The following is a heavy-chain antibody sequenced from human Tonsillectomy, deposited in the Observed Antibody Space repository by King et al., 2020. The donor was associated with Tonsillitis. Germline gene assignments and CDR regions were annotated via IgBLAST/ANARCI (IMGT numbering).Heavy chain of an antibody. CDR3: ARNRDYGDYVDF. V-gene: IGHV4-31*03. CDR2: IYHSGPT. Sequence: VQLQESGPGLVRPSQTLSLICSVSGDSLTSGGYFLSWIRQHPDKGLEWIGSIYHSGPTYHTPSLRSRLLISVYTSKNHFSLSLTSVTAADTAVYYCARNRDYGDYVDFWGQGTLVAVSS. D-gene: IGHD4-17*01. J-gene: IGHJ4*02. CDR1: GDSLTSGGYF.